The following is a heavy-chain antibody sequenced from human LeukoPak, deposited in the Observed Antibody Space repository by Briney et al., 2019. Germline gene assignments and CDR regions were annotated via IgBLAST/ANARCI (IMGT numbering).Heavy chain of an antibody. CDR3: ARDSHSSGWYGLDY. J-gene: IGHJ4*02. CDR1: GFTLSSYE. V-gene: IGHV3-48*03. D-gene: IGHD6-19*01. CDR2: ISNSGITI. Sequence: GGSLRLSCAASGFTLSSYEMNWVRHAPGKGLEGVSYISNSGITIYYADSVKGRFTISRDNAKNSLYLQLNSLRAEDTAVYYCARDSHSSGWYGLDYWGQGTLVTVSS.